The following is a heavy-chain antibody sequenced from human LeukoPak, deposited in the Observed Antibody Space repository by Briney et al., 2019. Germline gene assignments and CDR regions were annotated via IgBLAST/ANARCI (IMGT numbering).Heavy chain of an antibody. D-gene: IGHD6-19*01. CDR2: IYLNSGGT. V-gene: IGHV1-2*02. CDR3: ARFRHVAVAGTPHFWY. CDR1: VHIFTDYH. Sequence: ASVKDSCKASVHIFTDYHIHWVRQAPGQGLEWMGWIYLNSGGTNHAEKFQGRVTIPRDTSTSTAYIELRGRTSDDTACYYVARFRHVAVAGTPHFWYWGQGNLVSVSS. J-gene: IGHJ4*02.